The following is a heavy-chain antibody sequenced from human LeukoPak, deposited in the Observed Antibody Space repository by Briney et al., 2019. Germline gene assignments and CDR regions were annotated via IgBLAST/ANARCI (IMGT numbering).Heavy chain of an antibody. Sequence: SETLSLTCTVSGGSISSSSYYWGWIRQPPGKGLEWIGSIYYSGSTYNNPSLKSRVTISVDTSKNQFSLKLSSVTAADTAVYYCARALVWPEGGGEFDYWGQGTLVTVSS. CDR1: GGSISSSSYY. CDR2: IYYSGST. V-gene: IGHV4-39*07. CDR3: ARALVWPEGGGEFDY. J-gene: IGHJ4*02. D-gene: IGHD3-16*01.